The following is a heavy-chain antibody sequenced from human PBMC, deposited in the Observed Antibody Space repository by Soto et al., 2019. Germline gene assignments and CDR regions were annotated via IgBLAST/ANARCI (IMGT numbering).Heavy chain of an antibody. Sequence: PGESLKISCKGSGYSFTSYWIGWVRQMPGKGLEWMGIIYPGDSDTRYSPSFQGQVTISADKSISTAYLQWSSLKASDTAMYYCARWGVSGYDYNDTYYYYGMDVWGQGTTVTVSS. CDR3: ARWGVSGYDYNDTYYYYGMDV. CDR1: GYSFTSYW. J-gene: IGHJ6*02. CDR2: IYPGDSDT. V-gene: IGHV5-51*01. D-gene: IGHD5-12*01.